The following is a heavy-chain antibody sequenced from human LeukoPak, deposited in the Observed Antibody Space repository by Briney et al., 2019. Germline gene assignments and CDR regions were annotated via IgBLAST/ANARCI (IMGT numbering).Heavy chain of an antibody. D-gene: IGHD6-19*01. J-gene: IGHJ4*02. CDR1: GFTFSSYS. CDR3: ARDLSSSIAVAGTGGVYFDY. CDR2: ISSSSSYI. V-gene: IGHV3-21*01. Sequence: PGGSQRLSCAASGFTFSSYSMNWVRQAPGKGLEWVSSISSSSSYIYYADSVKGRFTISRDNAKNSLYLQMNSLRAEDTAVYYCARDLSSSIAVAGTGGVYFDYWGQGTLVTVSS.